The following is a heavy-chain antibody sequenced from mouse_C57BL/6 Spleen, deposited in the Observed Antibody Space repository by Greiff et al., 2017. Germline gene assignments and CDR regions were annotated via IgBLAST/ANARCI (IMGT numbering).Heavy chain of an antibody. D-gene: IGHD2-1*01. V-gene: IGHV1-42*01. CDR2: INPSTGGT. J-gene: IGHJ4*01. Sequence: EVQLQQSGPELVKPGASVKISCKASGYSFTGYYMNWVKQSPEKSLEWIGEINPSTGGTTYNQKFKAKATLTVDKSSSTAYMQLKSLTSEDSAVYYCARSGNLHAMDYWGQGTSVTVSS. CDR3: ARSGNLHAMDY. CDR1: GYSFTGYY.